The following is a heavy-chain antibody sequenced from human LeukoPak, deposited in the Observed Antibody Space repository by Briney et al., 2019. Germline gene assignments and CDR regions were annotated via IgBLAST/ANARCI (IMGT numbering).Heavy chain of an antibody. V-gene: IGHV1-46*01. Sequence: ASVKVSCKASGYNFTSYYMHWVRQAPGQGLEWMGIIKPSGGSTSYAQKFQGRVTMTTDTSISTAYMELSRLRSDDTAVYYCARGGWSGYSYGSEPEKYFDYWGQGTLVTVSS. CDR3: ARGGWSGYSYGSEPEKYFDY. D-gene: IGHD5-18*01. CDR2: IKPSGGST. J-gene: IGHJ4*02. CDR1: GYNFTSYY.